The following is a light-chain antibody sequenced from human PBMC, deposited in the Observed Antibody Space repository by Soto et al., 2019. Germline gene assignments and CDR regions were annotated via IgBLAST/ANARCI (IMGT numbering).Light chain of an antibody. V-gene: IGKV1-39*01. CDR3: QQSYNSPPLT. Sequence: DLQMTQFPSSLSASIGDRVTITCRASQSIDSYLNWYQQKAGKAPNLLIYAASSLQSGVPSRFSGSGTGTDFTLTISNLQPEDFATYYCQQSYNSPPLTFGGGTKVEIK. J-gene: IGKJ4*01. CDR2: AAS. CDR1: QSIDSY.